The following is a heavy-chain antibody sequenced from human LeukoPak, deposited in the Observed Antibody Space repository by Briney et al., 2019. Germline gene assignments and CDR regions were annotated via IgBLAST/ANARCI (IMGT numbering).Heavy chain of an antibody. CDR2: ISGGGGST. CDR3: ARDSGDYGLGY. J-gene: IGHJ4*02. CDR1: GFTFTSYS. V-gene: IGHV3-23*01. D-gene: IGHD2-21*02. Sequence: GGSLRLSCAASGFTFTSYSMNWVRQAPGKGLEWVSTISGGGGSTYYADSVKGRFTISRDNSENTLYLQMNSLRAEDTAVYYCARDSGDYGLGYWGQGTLVTVSS.